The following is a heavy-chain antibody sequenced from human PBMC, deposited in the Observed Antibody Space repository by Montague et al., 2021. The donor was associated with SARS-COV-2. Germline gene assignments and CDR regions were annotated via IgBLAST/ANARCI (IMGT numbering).Heavy chain of an antibody. Sequence: SETLSLTCTVSGDSTSCSNCYWGWIRQAPGKGLDWIGTIYNSGTTXYNPSLKSRLTISIDTSKNQFSLKLTSVTAADTAVYYCARHRNYGDHSLDNWFHPWGQGTLVTVSS. CDR2: IYNSGTT. D-gene: IGHD4-17*01. J-gene: IGHJ5*02. CDR3: ARHRNYGDHSLDNWFHP. V-gene: IGHV4-39*01. CDR1: GDSTSCSNCY.